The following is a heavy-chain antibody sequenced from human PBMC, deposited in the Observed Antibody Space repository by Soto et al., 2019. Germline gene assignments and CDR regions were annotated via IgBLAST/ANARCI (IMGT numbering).Heavy chain of an antibody. D-gene: IGHD6-19*01. CDR1: GFTFSYYE. J-gene: IGHJ4*02. Sequence: GGSLRLSCAASGFTFSYYEMHWVRQAPGKGLEWVAVVSPKSGRKSYAESVKGRFTISRDNSKNSLYLQMNSLRAEDTALYYCAKDKQQWLVRQGFDYWGQGTLVTVSS. V-gene: IGHV3-30*04. CDR2: VSPKSGRK. CDR3: AKDKQQWLVRQGFDY.